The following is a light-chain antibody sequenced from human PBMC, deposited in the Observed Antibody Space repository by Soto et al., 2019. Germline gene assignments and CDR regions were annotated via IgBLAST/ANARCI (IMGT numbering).Light chain of an antibody. V-gene: IGKV3-15*01. J-gene: IGKJ2*01. Sequence: EIVMTQSPATLSVSPGERATLSCRASQSVSSNLAWYQQKPGQAPRLLIYGASTRATGIPARFSGSGSGTEFTLTISSLQSEDFAVYDCQQYNNCTIGGTFGQGTKLEIK. CDR2: GAS. CDR1: QSVSSN. CDR3: QQYNNCTIGGT.